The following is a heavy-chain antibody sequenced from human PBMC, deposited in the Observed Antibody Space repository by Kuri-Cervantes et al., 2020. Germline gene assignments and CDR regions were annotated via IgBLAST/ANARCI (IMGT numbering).Heavy chain of an antibody. J-gene: IGHJ4*02. Sequence: GESLKISCAASGVTFSTHAMSWVRQAPGKGLEWISAISGSGGSTYYSDSVRGRFTISRDNSKNTLYLQLNSLRAEDTAFYYCAKDLGGNYDGRGCGWGQGTLVTVSS. D-gene: IGHD1-26*01. CDR3: AKDLGGNYDGRGCG. CDR2: ISGSGGST. V-gene: IGHV3-23*01. CDR1: GVTFSTHA.